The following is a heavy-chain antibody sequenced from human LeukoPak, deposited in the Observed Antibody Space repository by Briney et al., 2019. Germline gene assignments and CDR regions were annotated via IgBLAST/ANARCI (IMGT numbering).Heavy chain of an antibody. CDR1: GFTFSSYA. J-gene: IGHJ4*02. Sequence: GGSLRLXCAASGFTFSSYAMSWVRQAPGKGLEWVSAISGSGGSTYYADSVKGRFTVSRDNSKNTLYLQMNSLRAEDTAVYYCAKDALVNIVVVPAANSWGQGTLVTVSS. D-gene: IGHD2-2*01. CDR3: AKDALVNIVVVPAANS. V-gene: IGHV3-23*01. CDR2: ISGSGGST.